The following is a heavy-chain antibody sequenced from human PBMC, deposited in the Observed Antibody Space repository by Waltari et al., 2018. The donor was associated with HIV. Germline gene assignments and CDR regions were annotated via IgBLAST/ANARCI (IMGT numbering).Heavy chain of an antibody. CDR2: IYYSVSY. D-gene: IGHD6-13*01. V-gene: IGHV4-28*02. CDR1: GYSISSSNW. CDR3: ARSPAAAGTEWYFDL. Sequence: QVQLQESGPGLVKPSQTLSLTCAVSGYSISSSNWWGWIRQPPGKGLEWIGYIYYSVSYYSNPSLKGRFTMSVYTSKNQFSLKLSSVTAVDTAVYYCARSPAAAGTEWYFDLWGRGTLVTVSS. J-gene: IGHJ2*01.